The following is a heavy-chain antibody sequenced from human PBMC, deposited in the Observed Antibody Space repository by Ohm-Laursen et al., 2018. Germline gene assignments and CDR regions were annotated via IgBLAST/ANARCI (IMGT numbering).Heavy chain of an antibody. V-gene: IGHV1-18*01. D-gene: IGHD3-9*01. Sequence: ASVKVSCKASGYTFTSYGISWVRQAPGQGLEWMGWISVYNGNTDYAQKLQGRVTMTTDTSTSTAYMELRSLRSDDTAVYYCARTYYDILTGYKGYNWFGPWGQGAPVTVAS. CDR3: ARTYYDILTGYKGYNWFGP. CDR2: ISVYNGNT. J-gene: IGHJ5*02. CDR1: GYTFTSYG.